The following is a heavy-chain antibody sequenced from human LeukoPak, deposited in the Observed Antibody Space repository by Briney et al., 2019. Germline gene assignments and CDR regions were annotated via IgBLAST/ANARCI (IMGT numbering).Heavy chain of an antibody. CDR3: ARELKYSSSWLP. D-gene: IGHD6-13*01. CDR1: GGSISSSSYY. V-gene: IGHV4-39*07. CDR2: IYYSGST. J-gene: IGHJ4*02. Sequence: SETLSLTCTVSGGSISSSSYYWGWIRQPPGKGLEWIGSIYYSGSTYYNPSLKSRVTISVDTSKNQFSLKLSSVTAADTAVYYCARELKYSSSWLPWGQGTLVTVSS.